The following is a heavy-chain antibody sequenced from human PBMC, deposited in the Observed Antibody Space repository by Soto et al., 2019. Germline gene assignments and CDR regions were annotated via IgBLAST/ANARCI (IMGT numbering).Heavy chain of an antibody. CDR1: GGSFSGYY. CDR3: ARTYSSSWSPFEY. CDR2: INQSGST. Sequence: QVQLQQWGAGLLKPSETLSLTCAVYGGSFSGYYWCWIRQPPGKGLEWIGEINQSGSTHYNPCLKIRVTRSVDTSKNQFSLPLSSVPAADTAVHYCARTYSSSWSPFEYWGQGTLVTVSS. J-gene: IGHJ4*02. V-gene: IGHV4-34*01. D-gene: IGHD6-13*01.